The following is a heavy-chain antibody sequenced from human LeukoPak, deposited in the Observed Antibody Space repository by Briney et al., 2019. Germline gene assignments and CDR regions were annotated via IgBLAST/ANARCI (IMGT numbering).Heavy chain of an antibody. CDR2: IYYSGST. Sequence: PSETLSLTCTVSGGSISSGGYYWSWIRQHPGKGLEWIGYIYYSGSTYYNPSLKSRVTISVDRSKNQFSLKLSSVTAADTAVYYCARVLKGYGADYWGQGTLVTVSS. CDR1: GGSISSGGYY. D-gene: IGHD4-17*01. CDR3: ARVLKGYGADY. V-gene: IGHV4-31*03. J-gene: IGHJ4*02.